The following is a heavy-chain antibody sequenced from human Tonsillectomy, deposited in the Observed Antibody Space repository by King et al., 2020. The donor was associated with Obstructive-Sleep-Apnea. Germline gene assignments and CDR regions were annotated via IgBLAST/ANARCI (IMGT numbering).Heavy chain of an antibody. J-gene: IGHJ6*02. CDR1: GGSLSNYA. Sequence: VQLVESGAEVKKPGSAVKVSCKASGGSLSNYAVSWVRQAPGQGLEWMGGIIPLFGIANYAQSFQDRVTITADESTSTASLELSSLRAGDTAIYYCARAGTVTHNHHFGMDVWGQGTTVTVS. CDR2: IIPLFGIA. CDR3: ARAGTVTHNHHFGMDV. D-gene: IGHD4-17*01. V-gene: IGHV1-69*01.